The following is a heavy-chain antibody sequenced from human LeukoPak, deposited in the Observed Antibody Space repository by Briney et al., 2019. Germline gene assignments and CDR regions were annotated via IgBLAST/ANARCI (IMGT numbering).Heavy chain of an antibody. D-gene: IGHD5-12*01. CDR2: IKNKTDGGTT. CDR1: GFTFSNAW. Sequence: GGSLRLSCAASGFTFSNAWMSWVRQAPGKGLEWVGRIKNKTDGGTTDYAAPVKGRFTISRDDSKNTLYLQMNSLKTEDTAVYYCTTVFKSDIVAYWGQGTLVTVSS. CDR3: TTVFKSDIVAY. J-gene: IGHJ4*02. V-gene: IGHV3-15*01.